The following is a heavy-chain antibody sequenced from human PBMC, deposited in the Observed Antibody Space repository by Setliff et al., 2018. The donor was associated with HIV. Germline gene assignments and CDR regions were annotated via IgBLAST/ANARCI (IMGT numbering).Heavy chain of an antibody. CDR2: IYYSGST. D-gene: IGHD5-18*01. J-gene: IGHJ4*02. CDR3: ARGGGPDTNFDL. V-gene: IGHV4-59*12. Sequence: ASETLSLTCTVSGGSISSYYWSWIRQPPGKGLEWIGYIYYSGSTNYNPSLKSRVTISVDTSKNQFSLKLSSVTAADRAVYYCARGGGPDTNFDLWGQGTLVTVSS. CDR1: GGSISSYY.